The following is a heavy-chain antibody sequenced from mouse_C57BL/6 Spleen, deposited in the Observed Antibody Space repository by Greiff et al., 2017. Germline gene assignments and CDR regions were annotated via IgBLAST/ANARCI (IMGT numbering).Heavy chain of an antibody. CDR1: GYTFTSYW. CDR3: AKNLYGNNWYFDV. V-gene: IGHV1-50*01. CDR2: IDPSDSYT. J-gene: IGHJ1*03. Sequence: QVQLQQPGAELVKPGASVKLSCKASGYTFTSYWMQWVKQRPGQGLEWIGEIDPSDSYTNYNQKFKGKATLTVDTSSSTAYMQLSSLTSEDSAVYYCAKNLYGNNWYFDVWGTGTTVTVSS. D-gene: IGHD2-1*01.